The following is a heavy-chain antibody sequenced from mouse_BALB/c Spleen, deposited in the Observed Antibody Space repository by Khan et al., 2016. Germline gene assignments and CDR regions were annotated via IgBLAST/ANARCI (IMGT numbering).Heavy chain of an antibody. CDR3: AEDYYGSNWFAY. V-gene: IGHV9-3*02. J-gene: IGHJ3*01. CDR1: GYTFTNYG. CDR2: INTNTGEP. D-gene: IGHD1-1*01. Sequence: QIQLVQSGPELKKPGETVKISCKASGYTFTNYGMNWVKQAPGKGLKWMGWINTNTGEPTYAEEFKGRFAFSLETSASTAYLQINNLKNEVTATYFCAEDYYGSNWFAYWGQGTLVTVSA.